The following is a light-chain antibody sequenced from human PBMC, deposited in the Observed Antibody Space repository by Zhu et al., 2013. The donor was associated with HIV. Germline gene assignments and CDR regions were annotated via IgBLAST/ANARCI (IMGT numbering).Light chain of an antibody. CDR2: DAS. J-gene: IGKJ4*01. Sequence: AIQLTQSPSSLSASVGDRVTITCRASQGIGSALAWYQQKPGKAPEVLIYDASTLERGVPSTFSGSGSGTDFTLTITSLQPEDFATYFCQQFNSFPLTFGRRD. CDR3: QQFNSFPLT. V-gene: IGKV1-13*02. CDR1: QGIGSA.